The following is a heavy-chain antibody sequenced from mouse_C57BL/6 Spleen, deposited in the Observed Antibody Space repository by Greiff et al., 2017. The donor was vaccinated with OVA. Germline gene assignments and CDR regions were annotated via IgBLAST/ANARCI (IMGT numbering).Heavy chain of an antibody. CDR3: AREPYDYDRKAWFAY. CDR1: GFNIKDYY. V-gene: IGHV14-1*01. D-gene: IGHD2-4*01. J-gene: IGHJ3*01. CDR2: IDPEDGDT. Sequence: VQLQQSGAELVRPGASVKLSCTASGFNIKDYYMHWVKQRPEQGLEWIGRIDPEDGDTEYAPKFQGKATMTADTSSNTAYLQLSSLTSEDSAVYYCAREPYDYDRKAWFAYWGQGTLVTVSA.